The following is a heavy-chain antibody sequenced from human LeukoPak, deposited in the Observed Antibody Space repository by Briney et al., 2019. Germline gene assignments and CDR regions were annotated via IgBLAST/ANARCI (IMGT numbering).Heavy chain of an antibody. V-gene: IGHV1-69*01. CDR1: GGTFSSYA. D-gene: IGHD3-10*01. J-gene: IGHJ4*02. Sequence: ASVKVSCKASGGTFSSYAISWVRQAPGQGLEWMGGIIPIFGTANYAQKFQGRVTITADESTSTAYMELSSLRSEDTAVYYCARDNGYHGSGSYSFDYWGQGTLVTVSS. CDR3: ARDNGYHGSGSYSFDY. CDR2: IIPIFGTA.